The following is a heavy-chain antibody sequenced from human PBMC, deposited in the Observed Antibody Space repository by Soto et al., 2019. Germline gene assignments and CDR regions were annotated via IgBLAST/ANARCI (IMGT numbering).Heavy chain of an antibody. D-gene: IGHD6-19*01. V-gene: IGHV1-2*02. CDR2: INPNSGGT. CDR1: GYTFTGYY. Sequence: ASAKVSCKASGYTFTGYYMHWVRQAPGQGLEWMGWINPNSGGTNYAQKFQGRVTMTRDTSISTAYMELSRLRSDDTAVYYCASXQGIAVAGTNYYYGMDVWGQGTTVTVSS. CDR3: ASXQGIAVAGTNYYYGMDV. J-gene: IGHJ6*02.